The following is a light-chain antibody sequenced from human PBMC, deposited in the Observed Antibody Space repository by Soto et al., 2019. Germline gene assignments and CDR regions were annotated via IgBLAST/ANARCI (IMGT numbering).Light chain of an antibody. CDR2: KAS. Sequence: DIQMTQSPSTLSASVGDRVTITCRASQSISSWLAWYQQKPGKAPKLLIYKASSLQGGVPSRFSGSGSGTEFTLTIRSLQPDDFATYYCQHYNSYPLTFGGGTKVEIK. CDR3: QHYNSYPLT. J-gene: IGKJ4*01. V-gene: IGKV1-5*03. CDR1: QSISSW.